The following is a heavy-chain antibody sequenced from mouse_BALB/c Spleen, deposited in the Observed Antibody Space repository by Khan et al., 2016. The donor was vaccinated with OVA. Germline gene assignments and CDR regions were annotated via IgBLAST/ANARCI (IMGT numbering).Heavy chain of an antibody. D-gene: IGHD2-4*01. J-gene: IGHJ2*01. V-gene: IGHV5-6-4*01. CDR3: TRDRGYYDCNPYFNY. Sequence: EVQLQESGGDLVRPGGSLKLSCAASGFSFSSSSMSWVRQTPEKRLEWVATISSGGSYTYSPDSVKGRFTISRDNAKNTPYLQLSSLKSEDTARYYSTRDRGYYDCNPYFNYWGQGTTLTVSS. CDR1: GFSFSSSS. CDR2: ISSGGSYT.